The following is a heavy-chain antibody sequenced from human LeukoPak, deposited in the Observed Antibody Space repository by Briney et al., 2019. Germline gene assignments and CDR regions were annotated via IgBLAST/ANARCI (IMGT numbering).Heavy chain of an antibody. V-gene: IGHV1-24*01. J-gene: IGHJ4*02. D-gene: IGHD6-13*01. CDR1: VYILTELS. CDR2: FDPEDGEK. Sequence: GASVKVSCKVSVYILTELSMHWVRQAPGKGLEWMGGFDPEDGEKIYAQKFQGRVTMTRDTSISAAYMDLHSLRSDDTAVYFCARDTSLADPYFFDYWGQGTLVTVSS. CDR3: ARDTSLADPYFFDY.